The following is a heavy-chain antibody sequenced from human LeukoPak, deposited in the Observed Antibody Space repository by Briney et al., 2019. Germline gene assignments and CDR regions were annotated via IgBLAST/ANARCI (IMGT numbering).Heavy chain of an antibody. CDR3: ARYQYDILTGYYNPRAFDY. D-gene: IGHD3-9*01. Sequence: SETLSLTCAVYGGSFSGYYWGWIRQPPGKGREWIGSIYYSGSTYYNPSLKSRVTISVDTPKNQFSLKRSSVTAADTAVYYCARYQYDILTGYYNPRAFDYWGQGTLVTVSS. CDR2: IYYSGST. V-gene: IGHV4-39*01. CDR1: GGSFSGYY. J-gene: IGHJ4*02.